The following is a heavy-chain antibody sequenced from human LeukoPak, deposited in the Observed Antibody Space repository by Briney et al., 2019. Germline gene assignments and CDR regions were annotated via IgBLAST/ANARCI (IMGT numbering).Heavy chain of an antibody. CDR1: GFTFSSYA. CDR3: ARDGRLSFDY. D-gene: IGHD3-16*01. Sequence: PGRSLRLSCAASGFTFSSYAMHWVRQAPGKGLEWVAVISYDGSNKYYADSVKGRFTISRDNSKNTLYLQMNSLRAEDTAVYYCARDGRLSFDYWGQGTLVTVSS. CDR2: ISYDGSNK. V-gene: IGHV3-30-3*01. J-gene: IGHJ4*02.